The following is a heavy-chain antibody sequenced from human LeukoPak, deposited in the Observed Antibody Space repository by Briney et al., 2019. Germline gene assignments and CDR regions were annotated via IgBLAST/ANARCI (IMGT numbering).Heavy chain of an antibody. CDR2: ISSGTI. J-gene: IGHJ4*02. Sequence: GGSLRLSCAASGFTFSTYSMNWVRQAPGKGLEWVSHISSGTIDYADSVKGRFSISRDIGKNSLYLQMNSLRAEETAVYYCARDFGSSFHYWGQGALVSVSS. CDR3: ARDFGSSFHY. D-gene: IGHD3-16*01. CDR1: GFTFSTYS. V-gene: IGHV3-48*04.